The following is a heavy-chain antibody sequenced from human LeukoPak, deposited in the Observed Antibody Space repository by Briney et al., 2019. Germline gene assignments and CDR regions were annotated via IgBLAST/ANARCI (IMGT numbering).Heavy chain of an antibody. CDR1: GGTFSGYA. CDR2: IIPIFGTA. D-gene: IGHD3-10*01. Sequence: GSSVKVSCKASGGTFSGYAISWVRQAPGQGLEWMGGIIPIFGTANYAQKFQGRVTITTDESTSTAYMELSSLRSEDTAVYYCARDRPTALIRDYYYYMDVWGKGTTVTVSS. V-gene: IGHV1-69*05. J-gene: IGHJ6*03. CDR3: ARDRPTALIRDYYYYMDV.